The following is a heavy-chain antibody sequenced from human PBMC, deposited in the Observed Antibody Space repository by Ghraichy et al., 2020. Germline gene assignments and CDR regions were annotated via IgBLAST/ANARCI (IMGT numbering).Heavy chain of an antibody. CDR2: ISYDGSNK. CDR1: GFTFSNYG. CDR3: AKDGWYSSSWQYSYYYMDV. Sequence: GESPNISCAASGFTFSNYGMHWVRQAPGKGLEWVAVISYDGSNKYYADSVKGRFTISRDKSKNTLYLQMNSLRAEDTAVYYCAKDGWYSSSWQYSYYYMDVWGKGTTVTVSS. V-gene: IGHV3-30*18. J-gene: IGHJ6*03. D-gene: IGHD6-13*01.